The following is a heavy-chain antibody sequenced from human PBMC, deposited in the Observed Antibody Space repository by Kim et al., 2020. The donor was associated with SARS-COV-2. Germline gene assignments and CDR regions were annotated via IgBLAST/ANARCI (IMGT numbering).Heavy chain of an antibody. D-gene: IGHD6-6*01. Sequence: SETLSLTCTVSGGSISSSSYYWGWIRQPPGKGLEWIGSIYYSGSTYYNPSLKSRVTISVDTSKNQFSLKLSSVTAADTAVYYCARRPYSSSPEPRNWFDPWGQGTLVTVSS. CDR3: ARRPYSSSPEPRNWFDP. CDR2: IYYSGST. J-gene: IGHJ5*02. CDR1: GGSISSSSYY. V-gene: IGHV4-39*01.